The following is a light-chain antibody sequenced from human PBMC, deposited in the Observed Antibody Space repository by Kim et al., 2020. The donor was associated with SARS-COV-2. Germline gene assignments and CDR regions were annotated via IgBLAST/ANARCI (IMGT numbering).Light chain of an antibody. CDR2: DVS. Sequence: QSALTQPASVSGSTGQSITISCTGTSSDVGGYNYVSWYQQHPGKAPKLMIYDVSNRPSGVSNRFSGSKSGNTASLTISGLQAEDEADYYCSSYTSSSTSVVFGGGTQLTVL. J-gene: IGLJ2*01. V-gene: IGLV2-14*03. CDR3: SSYTSSSTSVV. CDR1: SSDVGGYNY.